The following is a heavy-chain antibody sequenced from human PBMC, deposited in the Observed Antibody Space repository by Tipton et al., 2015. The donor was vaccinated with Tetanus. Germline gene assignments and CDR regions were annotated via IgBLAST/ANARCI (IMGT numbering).Heavy chain of an antibody. CDR1: GGSFSLYY. CDR3: ARDELFFSGGEDHAAFDI. Sequence: TLSLTCTVSGGSFSLYYWNWVRQSPGKGLEWIGYINSGSTHYNPSLKSRVTISVDTSKNQFSLKLTSVTTADTAVYFCARDELFFSGGEDHAAFDIWGQGTLDTVSS. J-gene: IGHJ3*02. V-gene: IGHV4-59*01. CDR2: INSGST. D-gene: IGHD3-10*01.